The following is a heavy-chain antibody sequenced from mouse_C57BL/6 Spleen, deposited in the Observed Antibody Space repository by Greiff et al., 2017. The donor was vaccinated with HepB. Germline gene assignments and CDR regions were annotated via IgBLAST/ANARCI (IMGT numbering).Heavy chain of an antibody. Sequence: VHLVESGPGLVAPSQSLSITCTVSGFSLTSYGVDWVRQSPGKGLEWLGVIWGVGSTNYNSALKSRLSISKDNSKSQVFLKMNSLQTDDTAMYYCASRDYGNPFAYWGQGTLVTVSA. J-gene: IGHJ3*01. CDR3: ASRDYGNPFAY. CDR1: GFSLTSYG. V-gene: IGHV2-6*01. D-gene: IGHD2-1*01. CDR2: IWGVGST.